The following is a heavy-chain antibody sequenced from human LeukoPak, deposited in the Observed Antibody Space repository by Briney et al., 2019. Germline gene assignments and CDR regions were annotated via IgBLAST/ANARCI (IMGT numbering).Heavy chain of an antibody. D-gene: IGHD3-10*01. J-gene: IGHJ5*02. CDR1: GFTFSSYS. V-gene: IGHV4-59*08. Sequence: GSLRLSCAASGFTFSSYSMNWVRQAPGKGLEWIGYIYYSGSTNYNPSLKSRVTISVDTSKNQFSLKLSSVTAADTAVYYCARLDSDSWPVRGGYDPWGQGTLVTVSS. CDR3: ARLDSDSWPVRGGYDP. CDR2: IYYSGST.